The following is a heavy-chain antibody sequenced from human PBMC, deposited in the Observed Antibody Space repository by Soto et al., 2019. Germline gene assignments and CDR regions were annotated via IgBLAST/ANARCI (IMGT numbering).Heavy chain of an antibody. CDR1: GGSFSGYY. CDR3: ARGWYSSSAVDY. Sequence: SETLSLTCAVYGGSFSGYYWSWIRQPPGKGLEWIGEINHSGSTNYNPSLKSRVTISVDTSKNQCSLKLSSVTAADTAVYYCARGWYSSSAVDYWGQGTLVTVSS. D-gene: IGHD6-13*01. CDR2: INHSGST. V-gene: IGHV4-34*01. J-gene: IGHJ4*02.